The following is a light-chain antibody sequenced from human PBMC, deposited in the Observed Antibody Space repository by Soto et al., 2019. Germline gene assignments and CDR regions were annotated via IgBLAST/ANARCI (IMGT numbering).Light chain of an antibody. CDR3: FSYAGNSVYV. J-gene: IGLJ1*01. CDR2: EGT. V-gene: IGLV2-23*01. Sequence: QSVLTQPASVSGSPGQSITISCTGTSXDVGSYNLVSWFQQLPGKVPKLIIYEGTERPSGVSDRFSGSKSGYTASLTISGLQAEDAADYYCFSYAGNSVYVFGTGTKVTVL. CDR1: SXDVGSYNL.